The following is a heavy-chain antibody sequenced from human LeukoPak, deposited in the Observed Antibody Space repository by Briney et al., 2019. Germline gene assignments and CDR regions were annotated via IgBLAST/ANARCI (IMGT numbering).Heavy chain of an antibody. Sequence: GASVKVSCKASGGTFISYAISWVRQAPGQGLEWMGGIIPIFGTANYAQEFQGRVTITADESTSTAYMELSSLRSEDTAVYYCARAPRITIFGVVTPPHYYGMDVWGQGTTVTVSS. CDR1: GGTFISYA. D-gene: IGHD3-3*01. V-gene: IGHV1-69*13. CDR2: IIPIFGTA. CDR3: ARAPRITIFGVVTPPHYYGMDV. J-gene: IGHJ6*02.